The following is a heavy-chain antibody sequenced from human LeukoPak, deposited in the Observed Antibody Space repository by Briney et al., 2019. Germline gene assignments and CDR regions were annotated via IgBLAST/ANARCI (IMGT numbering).Heavy chain of an antibody. CDR2: IWYDGSNK. CDR1: GFTFSSYG. J-gene: IGHJ4*02. Sequence: GGSLRLSCAASGFTFSSYGMHWVRQAPGKGLEWVAVIWYDGSNKYYADSVKGRFTISRDNSKNTLYLQMNSLRAEDTAVYYCARDFEEKAPRYYFDYWGQGTLVTVSS. CDR3: ARDFEEKAPRYYFDY. V-gene: IGHV3-33*01.